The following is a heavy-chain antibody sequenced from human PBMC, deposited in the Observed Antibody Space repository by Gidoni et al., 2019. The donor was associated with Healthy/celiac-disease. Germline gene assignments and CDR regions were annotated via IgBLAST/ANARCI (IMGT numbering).Heavy chain of an antibody. CDR3: ARDHRYSNYRGYKKYYYDYYMDV. J-gene: IGHJ6*03. V-gene: IGHV4-34*01. CDR1: GGSFSGYY. Sequence: QVQLQQWGAGLLKPSATLSLTCAVYGGSFSGYYWRWVRQPPGKGLEWIGEINHSGSTNYNPSLKSRVTISVDTSKNQFSLKLISVTAADTAVYYCARDHRYSNYRGYKKYYYDYYMDVWGKGTTVTVSS. D-gene: IGHD4-4*01. CDR2: INHSGST.